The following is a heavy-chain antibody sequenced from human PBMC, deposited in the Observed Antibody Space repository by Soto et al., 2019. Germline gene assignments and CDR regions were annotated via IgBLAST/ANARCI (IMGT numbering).Heavy chain of an antibody. CDR3: AGGVVAQDTTDYYMDV. Sequence: GASVKVSCKASGYTFTSYGISWVRQAPGQGLEWMGWISAYNGNTNYAQKLQGRVAMTTDTSTSTAYMELRSLRSDDPAVYYCAGGVVAQDTTDYYMDVWGKGTTVTVSS. V-gene: IGHV1-18*01. D-gene: IGHD2-15*01. CDR1: GYTFTSYG. J-gene: IGHJ6*03. CDR2: ISAYNGNT.